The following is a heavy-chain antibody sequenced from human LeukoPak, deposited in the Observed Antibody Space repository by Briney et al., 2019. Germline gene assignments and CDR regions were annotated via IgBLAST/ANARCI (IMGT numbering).Heavy chain of an antibody. D-gene: IGHD7-27*01. CDR1: GGFIFSYY. J-gene: IGHJ4*02. Sequence: SETLSLTCTVSGGFIFSYYWSWIRQPPGKGLEWIGDIYYSGGTNYNPSLKSRVTISVDTSKNQFSLKLSSVTAADTAVYYCARDLRSLGFDYWGQGTLVTVSS. CDR3: ARDLRSLGFDY. V-gene: IGHV4-59*01. CDR2: IYYSGGT.